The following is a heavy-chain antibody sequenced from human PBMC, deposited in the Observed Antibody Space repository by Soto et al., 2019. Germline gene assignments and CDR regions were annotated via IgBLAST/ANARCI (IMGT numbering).Heavy chain of an antibody. Sequence: QVQLQQWGAGLLKPSETLSLTCAVYGGSFSGYYWSWIRQPPGKGLEWIGEINHSGSTNYNPSLKSRVTISVDTSKNQFSLKLSSVTAADTAVYYCARGSIAARHWFDPWGQGTLVTVSS. V-gene: IGHV4-34*01. CDR3: ARGSIAARHWFDP. J-gene: IGHJ5*02. CDR2: INHSGST. D-gene: IGHD6-6*01. CDR1: GGSFSGYY.